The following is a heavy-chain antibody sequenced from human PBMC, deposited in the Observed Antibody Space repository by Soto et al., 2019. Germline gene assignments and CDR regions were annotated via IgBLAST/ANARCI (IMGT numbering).Heavy chain of an antibody. D-gene: IGHD3-3*01. CDR3: ARVKLRFLEWPILDYYSYMDV. CDR2: INHSGST. V-gene: IGHV4-34*01. CDR1: GGSFSGYY. Sequence: SETLSLTCAVYGGSFSGYYWSWIRQPPGKGLEWIGEINHSGSTNYNPSLKSRVTISVDTSKNQFSLKLSSVTAADTAVYYCARVKLRFLEWPILDYYSYMDVWGKGTTVTVSS. J-gene: IGHJ6*03.